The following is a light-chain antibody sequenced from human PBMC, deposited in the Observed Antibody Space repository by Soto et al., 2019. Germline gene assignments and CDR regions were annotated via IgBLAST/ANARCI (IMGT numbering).Light chain of an antibody. Sequence: EVVLTQSPVTLSLSPGERATLSCRASQSFRGLLAWYQQKPGQAPRLLIYDAYNRATGIPPRFSGSGSGTDFTLTISSLEPEDSAVYYCQPRHMWPITSGQGTRLEIK. V-gene: IGKV3-11*01. CDR2: DAY. J-gene: IGKJ5*01. CDR1: QSFRGL. CDR3: QPRHMWPIT.